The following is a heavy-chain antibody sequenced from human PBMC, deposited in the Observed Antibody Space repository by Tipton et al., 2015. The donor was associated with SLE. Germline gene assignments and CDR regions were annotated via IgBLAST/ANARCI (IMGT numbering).Heavy chain of an antibody. CDR1: GFTFSSYG. J-gene: IGHJ4*02. CDR3: AKTPHSSSWLLNY. D-gene: IGHD6-13*01. V-gene: IGHV3-30*02. CDR2: TRYDGSNQ. Sequence: SLRLSCAASGFTFSSYGMHWVRQAPGKGLEWVAFTRYDGSNQYYEDSVKGRFTISRDNSKNTLYLQMNSLRAEDTAVYYCAKTPHSSSWLLNYWGQGTLVTVSS.